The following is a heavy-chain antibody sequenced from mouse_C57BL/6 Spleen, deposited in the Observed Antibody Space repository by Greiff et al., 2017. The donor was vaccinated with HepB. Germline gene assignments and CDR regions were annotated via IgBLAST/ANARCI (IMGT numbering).Heavy chain of an antibody. CDR1: GFTFSSYA. J-gene: IGHJ2*01. D-gene: IGHD2-3*01. CDR2: ISDGGSYT. Sequence: EVKVEESGGGLVKPGGSLKLSCAASGFTFSSYAMSWVRQTPEKRLEWVATISDGGSYTYYPDNVKGRFTISRDNAKNNLYLQMSHLKSEDTAMYYCAREGDGYPRGYFDYWGQGTTLTVSS. V-gene: IGHV5-4*01. CDR3: AREGDGYPRGYFDY.